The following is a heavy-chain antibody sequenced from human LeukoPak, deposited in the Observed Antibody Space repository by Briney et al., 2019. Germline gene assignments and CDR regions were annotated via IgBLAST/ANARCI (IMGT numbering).Heavy chain of an antibody. V-gene: IGHV3-74*01. CDR3: TRDYSYAMAV. CDR2: INSDGSST. Sequence: GGSLRLSCAASGFTFSSAWMHWVCQTPGKGLVWVSRINSDGSSTNYADSVKGRFTISRDNAKNMVNLQMNSLRAEDTAIYYCTRDYSYAMAVWGQGTTVTVSS. J-gene: IGHJ6*02. D-gene: IGHD2-21*01. CDR1: GFTFSSAW.